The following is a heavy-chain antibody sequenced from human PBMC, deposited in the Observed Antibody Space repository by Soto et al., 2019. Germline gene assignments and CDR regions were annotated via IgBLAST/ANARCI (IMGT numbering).Heavy chain of an antibody. Sequence: EVQLLESGGGLVQPGGSLRLSCAASGFTFSSYAMRCVRQAPGQGLEWVSAISGSGGSTYYADSVKGRFTISRDNSKNTLYLQMNILRAEVTSVYYCATSGGDEGAFDIWGQGTMVTVSS. CDR3: ATSGGDEGAFDI. CDR1: GFTFSSYA. CDR2: ISGSGGST. J-gene: IGHJ3*02. D-gene: IGHD3-16*01. V-gene: IGHV3-23*01.